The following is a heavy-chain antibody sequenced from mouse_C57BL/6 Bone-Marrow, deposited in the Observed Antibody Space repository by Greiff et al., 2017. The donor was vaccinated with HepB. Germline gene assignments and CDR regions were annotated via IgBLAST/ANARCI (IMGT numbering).Heavy chain of an antibody. D-gene: IGHD3-1*01. CDR2: INSDGGST. Sequence: EVKLMESGGGLVQPGESLKLSCESNEYEFPSHDMSWVRKTPEKRLELVAAINSDGGSTYYPDTIESRFIISRDNTKKTLYLQMSSLRSEDTALYYCEREGLPHYYAMDYWGQGTSVTVTS. CDR1: EYEFPSHD. J-gene: IGHJ4*01. CDR3: EREGLPHYYAMDY. V-gene: IGHV5-2*01.